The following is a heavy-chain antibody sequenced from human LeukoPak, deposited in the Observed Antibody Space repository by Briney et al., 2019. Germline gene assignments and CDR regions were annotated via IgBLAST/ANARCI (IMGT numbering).Heavy chain of an antibody. CDR3: AKDIGYSSSSGVDY. CDR1: GFTFDDYA. Sequence: GRSLRLSCAASGFTFDDYAMHWVRHAPGKGLEWVSGISWNSGSIGYADSVKGRFTISRDNAKNSLYLQMNSLRAEDTALYYCAKDIGYSSSSGVDYWGQGTLVTVSS. J-gene: IGHJ4*02. D-gene: IGHD6-6*01. V-gene: IGHV3-9*01. CDR2: ISWNSGSI.